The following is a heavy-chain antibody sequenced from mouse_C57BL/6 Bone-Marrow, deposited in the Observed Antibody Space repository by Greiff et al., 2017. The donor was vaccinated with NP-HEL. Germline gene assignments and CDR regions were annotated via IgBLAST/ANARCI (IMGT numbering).Heavy chain of an antibody. CDR1: GFNIKDDY. J-gene: IGHJ2*01. CDR3: TTFSYVNYVEPFDY. CDR2: IDPENGDT. V-gene: IGHV14-4*01. D-gene: IGHD2-1*01. Sequence: VQLQQSGAELVRPGASVKLSCTASGFNIKDDYMHWVKQRPEQGLEWIGWIDPENGDTDYASKFQGKATITADTSSVTAYLQLSILTSEDTAVYYCTTFSYVNYVEPFDYWGQGTTLTVSS.